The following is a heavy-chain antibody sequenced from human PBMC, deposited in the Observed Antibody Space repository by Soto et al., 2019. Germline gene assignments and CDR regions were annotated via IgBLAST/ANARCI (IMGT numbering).Heavy chain of an antibody. V-gene: IGHV3-11*06. J-gene: IGHJ6*02. CDR2: ISSSSSYT. D-gene: IGHD2-2*03. CDR3: ASDVVLDIVVVPAAIVSMDV. Sequence: GSLRLACSASGFTFSDYYMSWIRQAPGKGLEWVSYISSSSSYTNYAGSVKGRFTISRDNAKNSLYLQMNSLRAEDTAVYYCASDVVLDIVVVPAAIVSMDVWGQGTTVTVSS. CDR1: GFTFSDYY.